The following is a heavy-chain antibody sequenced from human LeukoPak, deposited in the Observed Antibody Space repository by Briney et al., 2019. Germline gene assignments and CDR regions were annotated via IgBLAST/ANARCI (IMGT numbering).Heavy chain of an antibody. Sequence: PSQTLSLTCTVSGGSISSGSYYWSWIRQPAGKGLEWIGRIYTSGSTNYNLSLKSRVTISVDTSKNQFSLKLSSVTAADAAVYYCARVSGIAVAGVAFDIWGQGTMVTVSS. CDR3: ARVSGIAVAGVAFDI. CDR2: IYTSGST. CDR1: GGSISSGSYY. D-gene: IGHD6-19*01. J-gene: IGHJ3*02. V-gene: IGHV4-61*02.